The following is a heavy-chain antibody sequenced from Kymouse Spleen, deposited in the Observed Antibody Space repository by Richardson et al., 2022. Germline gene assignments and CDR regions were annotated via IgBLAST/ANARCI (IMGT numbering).Heavy chain of an antibody. Sequence: QVQLQESGPGLVKPSETLSLTCTVSGGSVSSGSYYWSWIRQPPGKGLEWIGYIYYSGSTNYNPSLKSRVTISVDTSKNQFSLKLSSVTAADTAVYYCARDLGYSSGWSYAFDIWGQGTMVTVSS. D-gene: IGHD6-19*01. CDR3: ARDLGYSSGWSYAFDI. V-gene: IGHV4-61*01. CDR1: GGSVSSGSYY. J-gene: IGHJ3*02. CDR2: IYYSGST.